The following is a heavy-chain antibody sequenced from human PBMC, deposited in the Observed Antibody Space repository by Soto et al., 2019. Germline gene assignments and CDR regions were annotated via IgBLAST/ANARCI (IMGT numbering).Heavy chain of an antibody. Sequence: EVQLVESGGDFIHPGGSLRPSCAPFGFTFSSYDMHWVPQGPGKGQEWVPLIGNSGDTPYSGSVKGRFTVSRENGKSPLYLQMYDLRAEDTAVYYCVRGDHTSPGYKFYGMDVWGQGTTVTVSS. J-gene: IGHJ6*02. CDR1: GFTFSSYD. CDR2: IGNSGDT. D-gene: IGHD3-9*01. V-gene: IGHV3-13*01. CDR3: VRGDHTSPGYKFYGMDV.